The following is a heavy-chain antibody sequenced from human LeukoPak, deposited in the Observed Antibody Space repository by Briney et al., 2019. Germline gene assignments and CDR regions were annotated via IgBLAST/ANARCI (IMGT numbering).Heavy chain of an antibody. J-gene: IGHJ3*02. CDR1: GFTFTSYW. Sequence: GGSLRLSCAVSGFTFTSYWMHWVRQAPGKGLVWVSRINSDGSYTSYGDSVKGRFTISRDNAKNTLYLQMNSLRVEDTAVYYCARPVPGDALNIWGQGTMVIVSP. V-gene: IGHV3-74*01. D-gene: IGHD1-14*01. CDR2: INSDGSYT. CDR3: ARPVPGDALNI.